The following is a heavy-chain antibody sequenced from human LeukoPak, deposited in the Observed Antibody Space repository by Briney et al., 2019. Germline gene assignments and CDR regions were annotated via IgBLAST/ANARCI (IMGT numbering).Heavy chain of an antibody. CDR3: ARLGVATTVTTGYYYYYMDV. D-gene: IGHD4-17*01. V-gene: IGHV1-8*01. CDR1: GYTFTSYD. J-gene: IGHJ6*03. CDR2: MNPNSGNT. Sequence: ASVKVSCKASGYTFTSYDINWVLQATGQGLEWMGWMNPNSGNTGYAQKFQGRVTMTRNTSISTAYMELSSLRSEDTAVYYCARLGVATTVTTGYYYYYMDVWGKGTTVTVSS.